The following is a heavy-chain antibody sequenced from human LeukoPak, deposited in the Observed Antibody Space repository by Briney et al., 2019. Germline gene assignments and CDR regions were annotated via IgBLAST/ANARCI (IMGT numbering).Heavy chain of an antibody. D-gene: IGHD3-22*01. Sequence: NPSETLSLTCSVPGYSISSGYYWAWIRQPPGKGLEWIGCIYHSGNTYYNPPLKSRVTISVDTSKNQFSLKLSSVTAADTAVYYCARKIRSSGPGGWLLLSAFDIWGQGTMVTVSS. J-gene: IGHJ3*02. CDR2: IYHSGNT. CDR3: ARKIRSSGPGGWLLLSAFDI. V-gene: IGHV4-38-2*01. CDR1: GYSISSGYY.